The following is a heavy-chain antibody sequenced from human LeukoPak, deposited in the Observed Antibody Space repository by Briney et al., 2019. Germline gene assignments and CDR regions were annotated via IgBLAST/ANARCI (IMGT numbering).Heavy chain of an antibody. CDR1: GVSIGSHY. CDR3: ARDAC. Sequence: PSETLSLTCTVSGVSIGSHYWSWIRQSPGKGLEWIGCVDNSGTTVYNPSLTGRVTISVDTSKNQYSLNLRSVTAADAAVYYGARDACWGQGILVTVSS. J-gene: IGHJ4*02. V-gene: IGHV4-59*11. CDR2: VDNSGTT.